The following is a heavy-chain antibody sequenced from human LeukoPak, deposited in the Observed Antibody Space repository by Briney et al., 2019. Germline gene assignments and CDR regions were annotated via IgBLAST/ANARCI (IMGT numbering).Heavy chain of an antibody. V-gene: IGHV6-1*01. Sequence: PTLSPTLAISGDSVSHNKAAWNWVRQSPPRGLEWLGRTYYRSKWYNDYGLSVESRITINPDTSKNHFSLQLNSVTPEDTAVYYCATHHFHFWGQGTLVTVSS. CDR2: TYYRSKWYN. CDR1: GDSVSHNKAA. J-gene: IGHJ4*02. CDR3: ATHHFHF.